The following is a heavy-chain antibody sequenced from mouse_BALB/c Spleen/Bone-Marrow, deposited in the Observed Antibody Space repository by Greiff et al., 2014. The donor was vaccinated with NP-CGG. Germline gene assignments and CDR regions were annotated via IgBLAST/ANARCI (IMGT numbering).Heavy chain of an antibody. CDR1: GYSFTSYW. Sequence: VQLQQSRAELVKPGASVKLSCKASGYSFTSYWMHWVKQRPGQGLEWTGEISPSNGRSNYNEKFKSKATLTVDKSSSTAYMQLSGLTSEDSAVYYCTRSELRRGGYALDYWGLGTSVTVSS. V-gene: IGHV1S81*02. CDR3: TRSELRRGGYALDY. CDR2: ISPSNGRS. J-gene: IGHJ4*01. D-gene: IGHD2-12*01.